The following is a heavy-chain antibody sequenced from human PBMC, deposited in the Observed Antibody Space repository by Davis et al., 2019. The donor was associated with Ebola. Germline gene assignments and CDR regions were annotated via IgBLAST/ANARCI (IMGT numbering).Heavy chain of an antibody. CDR2: FGTSGDT. Sequence: GGSLRLSCAASGFIFRNYVMSWVRQAPGKGLEWVSTFGTSGDTYYADSVKGRFTISRDNSRNTLYLQMNGLRVEDTAMYYCAKDTASIWFDVWGQGTMVTVSS. CDR1: GFIFRNYV. J-gene: IGHJ3*01. CDR3: AKDTASIWFDV. V-gene: IGHV3-23*01. D-gene: IGHD2-21*02.